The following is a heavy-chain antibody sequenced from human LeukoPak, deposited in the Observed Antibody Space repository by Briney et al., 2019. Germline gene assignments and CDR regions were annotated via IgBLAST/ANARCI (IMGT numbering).Heavy chain of an antibody. Sequence: SVKVSCKASGGTFSSYAISWVRQAPGQGLEWMGRIIPIFGTANYAQKFQGRVTVTTDESTSTAYMELSSLRSEDTAVYYCARDRDGYNWVDFDYWGQGTLVTVSS. J-gene: IGHJ4*02. CDR1: GGTFSSYA. CDR3: ARDRDGYNWVDFDY. V-gene: IGHV1-69*05. D-gene: IGHD5-24*01. CDR2: IIPIFGTA.